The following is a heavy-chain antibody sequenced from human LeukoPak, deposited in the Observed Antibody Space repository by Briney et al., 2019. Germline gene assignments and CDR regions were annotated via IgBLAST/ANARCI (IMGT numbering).Heavy chain of an antibody. D-gene: IGHD6-13*01. CDR1: GFTFSSYA. CDR3: ARDLAAAGTRRGWGVFDY. Sequence: GGSLRLSCAASGFTFSSYAMHWVRQVPGKGLEWVAVISYDGSNKYYADSVKGRFTISRDNSKNTLYLQMNSLRAEDTAVYYCARDLAAAGTRRGWGVFDYWGQGTLVTVSS. V-gene: IGHV3-30-3*01. CDR2: ISYDGSNK. J-gene: IGHJ4*02.